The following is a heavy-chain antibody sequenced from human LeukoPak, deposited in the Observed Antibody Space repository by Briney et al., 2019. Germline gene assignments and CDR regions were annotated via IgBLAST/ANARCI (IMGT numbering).Heavy chain of an antibody. CDR1: GGTFSSYA. J-gene: IGHJ6*02. D-gene: IGHD3-16*01. Sequence: ASVKVSCKASGGTFSSYAISWVRQAPGQGLEWMGGIIPIFGTANYAQKFQGRVTITADESTSTAYMELSSLRSEDTAVYYCARVSLRRNYYYYYGMDVWGQGTTVTVSS. CDR3: ARVSLRRNYYYYYGMDV. CDR2: IIPIFGTA. V-gene: IGHV1-69*13.